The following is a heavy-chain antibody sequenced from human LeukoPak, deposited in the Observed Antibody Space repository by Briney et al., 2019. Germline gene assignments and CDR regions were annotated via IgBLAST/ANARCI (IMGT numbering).Heavy chain of an antibody. V-gene: IGHV3-23*01. D-gene: IGHD2-8*01. J-gene: IGHJ4*02. Sequence: GGSLRLSCTASGFTFSSYAMSWVRQAPGKGLEWVSAISGSGGSTYYADSVKGRFTISRDNSKNTLYLQMNSLRAEDTAVYYGAKGSHCTNGVCHLTFDYWGQGTLVTVSS. CDR1: GFTFSSYA. CDR2: ISGSGGST. CDR3: AKGSHCTNGVCHLTFDY.